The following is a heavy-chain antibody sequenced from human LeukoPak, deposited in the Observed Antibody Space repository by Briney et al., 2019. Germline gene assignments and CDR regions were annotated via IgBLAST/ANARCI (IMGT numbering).Heavy chain of an antibody. Sequence: SETLSLTCTVSGGSISSYYWGWIRQPAGKGLEWIGRIYSTGSTNYNPSLKSRVTMSLDTSKNQFSLRLRSVTAADTAVYYCARQIASAGTAGFDFWGQGALVTVSS. J-gene: IGHJ4*02. D-gene: IGHD6-13*01. CDR2: IYSTGST. CDR1: GGSISSYY. V-gene: IGHV4-4*07. CDR3: ARQIASAGTAGFDF.